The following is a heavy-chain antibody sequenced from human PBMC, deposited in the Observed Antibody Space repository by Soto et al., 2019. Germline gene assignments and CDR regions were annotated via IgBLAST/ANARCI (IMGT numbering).Heavy chain of an antibody. Sequence: QITLKESGPSLVKPTQTLTLTCTFSGFSLSTGGVGVGWIRQPPGKALEWLALIYWDDDKRYSPSLRSRLTGTKDPSKNQVVLTMTNMDPVDTATYYCAHSRCGGDCLQSYSSHYYYGMDVWGQGTTVTVSS. V-gene: IGHV2-5*02. CDR1: GFSLSTGGVG. D-gene: IGHD2-21*02. CDR3: AHSRCGGDCLQSYSSHYYYGMDV. CDR2: IYWDDDK. J-gene: IGHJ6*02.